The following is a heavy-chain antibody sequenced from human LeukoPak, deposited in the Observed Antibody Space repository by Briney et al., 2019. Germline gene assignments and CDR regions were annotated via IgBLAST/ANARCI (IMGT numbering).Heavy chain of an antibody. CDR1: GYTFSNYW. CDR3: ARPRGRSSFDGFDI. D-gene: IGHD6-6*01. Sequence: GESLKISCKASGYTFSNYWIGWVRQMPGKGLEWMGIVYPGDSDTRYSPSFQGQVTISADKSISTAYLQWSSLKASDTAMYYCARPRGRSSFDGFDIWGQGTMVTVSS. CDR2: VYPGDSDT. V-gene: IGHV5-51*01. J-gene: IGHJ3*02.